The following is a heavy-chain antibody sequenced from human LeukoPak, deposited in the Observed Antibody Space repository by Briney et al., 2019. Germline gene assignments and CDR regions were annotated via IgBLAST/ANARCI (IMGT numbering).Heavy chain of an antibody. CDR2: IRTDGNNA. CDR1: GFTFSSYW. D-gene: IGHD3-10*01. J-gene: IGHJ4*02. V-gene: IGHV3-74*01. CDR3: AKVFGPTPYY. Sequence: GGSLRLSCAASGFTFSSYWMHWVRQAPGKGLVWVSHIRTDGNNAIYADSVKGRFTISRDNARNTLYLQMNGLRAEDTAVYYCAKVFGPTPYYWGQGTLVTVSS.